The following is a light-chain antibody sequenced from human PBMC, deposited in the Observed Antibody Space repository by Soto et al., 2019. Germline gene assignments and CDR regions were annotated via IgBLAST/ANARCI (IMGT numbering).Light chain of an antibody. CDR1: SSDIGGYNY. CDR2: DVT. V-gene: IGLV2-14*01. CDR3: SSYSGSTTHIL. Sequence: QSALTQPASVSGSPGQSITISCTGSSSDIGGYNYVSWYQQHPGKAPKLIIYDVTYRPSGFSYRFSASKSRSTASLTISGLQPEDEADYYCSSYSGSTTHILFGGGTKVTVL. J-gene: IGLJ2*01.